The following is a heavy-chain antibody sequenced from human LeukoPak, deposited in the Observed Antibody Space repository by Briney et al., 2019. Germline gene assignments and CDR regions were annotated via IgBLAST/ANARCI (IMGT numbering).Heavy chain of an antibody. Sequence: GGALRLSCAASGFTFSSYGMHWVRQAPGKGLEWVAFIRYDGSNKYYADSVKGRFTISRDNSKNTRYLQMNSLRAEDTAVYYCAKGDDGSGSYPDYWGQGTLVTVSS. V-gene: IGHV3-30*02. D-gene: IGHD3-10*01. J-gene: IGHJ4*02. CDR3: AKGDDGSGSYPDY. CDR1: GFTFSSYG. CDR2: IRYDGSNK.